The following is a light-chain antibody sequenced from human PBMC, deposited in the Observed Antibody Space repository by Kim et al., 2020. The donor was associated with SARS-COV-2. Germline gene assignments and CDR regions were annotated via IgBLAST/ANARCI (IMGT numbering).Light chain of an antibody. CDR3: QSYDSRPIGV. CDR2: EDN. CDR1: RGSIASNY. J-gene: IGLJ3*02. Sequence: KTVTISCTRSRGSIASNYVQWYQQRPGSAPSIVIYEDNRRPSGVPDRFSGSIDSSSNSASLTISGLKTEDEADYYCQSYDSRPIGVFGGGTQLTVL. V-gene: IGLV6-57*03.